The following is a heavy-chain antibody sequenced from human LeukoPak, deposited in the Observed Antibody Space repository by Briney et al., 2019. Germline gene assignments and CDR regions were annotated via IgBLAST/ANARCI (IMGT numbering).Heavy chain of an antibody. CDR1: GGTFSSYV. D-gene: IGHD6-13*01. V-gene: IGHV1-69*13. Sequence: ASVKVSCKASGGTFSSYVISWVRQAPEQGLEWMGGIIPIFGTANYAQKFQGRVTITADESTSTAYMELSSLRSEDTAVYYCANAAVPYNWGQGTLVTVSS. J-gene: IGHJ4*02. CDR2: IIPIFGTA. CDR3: ANAAVPYN.